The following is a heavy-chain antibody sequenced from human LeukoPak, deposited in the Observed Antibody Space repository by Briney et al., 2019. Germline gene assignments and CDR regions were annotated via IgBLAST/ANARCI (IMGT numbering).Heavy chain of an antibody. CDR2: IYHSGST. Sequence: SGTLSLTCAVSGGSISSSNWWSWVRQPPGKGLEWIGEIYHSGSTNYNPSLKSRVTISVDKSKNQFSLKLSSVTAADTAVYYCARAGTVVRGVINLWGQGTLVTVSS. D-gene: IGHD3-10*01. V-gene: IGHV4-4*02. CDR3: ARAGTVVRGVINL. J-gene: IGHJ5*02. CDR1: GGSISSSNW.